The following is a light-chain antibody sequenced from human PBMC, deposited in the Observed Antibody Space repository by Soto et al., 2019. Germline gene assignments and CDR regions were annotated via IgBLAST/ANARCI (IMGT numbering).Light chain of an antibody. CDR3: QQYNSDSRT. CDR1: QSISTW. V-gene: IGKV1-5*01. Sequence: DIQMTQSPSTLSASVGDRVTITCRASQSISTWLAWYQQKPGNAPKLLIFDASNLESGVPSRFNGSGSGTEFTLTIDGLQPDDFATYYCQQYNSDSRTFGQGTKVDIK. CDR2: DAS. J-gene: IGKJ1*01.